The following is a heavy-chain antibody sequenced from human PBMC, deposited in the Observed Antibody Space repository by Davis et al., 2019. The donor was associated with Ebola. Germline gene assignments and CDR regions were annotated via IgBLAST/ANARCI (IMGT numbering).Heavy chain of an antibody. V-gene: IGHV3-73*01. CDR3: TGSTRVFDY. CDR2: ISSKANSYAT. J-gene: IGHJ4*02. CDR1: GFTFSGSA. D-gene: IGHD6-13*01. Sequence: GESLKISCAASGFTFSGSAMHWVRQASGKGLGWVGRISSKANSYATAYAASVKGRFTISRDDSNNTAYLQMNSLKTEDTAMYYCTGSTRVFDYWGQGTLVTVSS.